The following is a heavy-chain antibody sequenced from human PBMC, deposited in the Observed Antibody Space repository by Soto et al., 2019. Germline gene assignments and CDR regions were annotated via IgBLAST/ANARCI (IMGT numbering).Heavy chain of an antibody. CDR1: GFTFSSYS. CDR2: ISSSSSYI. Sequence: GGSLTLSCAASGFTFSSYSMNWVRQAPGKGLEWVSSISSSSSYIYYAYLMRRGITISSANAKKSPYLQMNILTADNTAVYYGGRGIPFGVDATQLSAFDLRGQGTTVTVSS. V-gene: IGHV3-21*01. J-gene: IGHJ3*01. CDR3: GRGIPFGVDATQLSAFDL. D-gene: IGHD2-15*01.